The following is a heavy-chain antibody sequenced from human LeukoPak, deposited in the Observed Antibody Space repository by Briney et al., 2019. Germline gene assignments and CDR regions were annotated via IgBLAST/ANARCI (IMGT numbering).Heavy chain of an antibody. CDR1: GFTLSTNA. J-gene: IGHJ6*02. CDR2: ISGSGAST. V-gene: IGHV3-23*01. Sequence: GGSLRLSCLTSGFTLSTNAMSWVRQAPGKGLEWISGISGSGASTYYADSVKGRFTISRDNAKNSLYLQMSNLRAEDTAVYFCARGGGLDVWGQGATVTVSS. CDR3: ARGGGLDV. D-gene: IGHD3-16*01.